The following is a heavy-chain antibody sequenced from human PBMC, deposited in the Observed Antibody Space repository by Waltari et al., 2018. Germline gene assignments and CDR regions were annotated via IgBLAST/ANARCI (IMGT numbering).Heavy chain of an antibody. J-gene: IGHJ4*02. CDR3: ARLRRDGYNLYFDY. CDR2: IYNSGST. CDR1: GGSISSDY. Sequence: QVQLQESGPGLVKPSETLSLTCTVSGGSISSDYWSWIRQPPGKGLEWIGYIYNSGSTNYNSSLKSRVIISVDTSKNQFSLKLSSVTAADTAVYYCARLRRDGYNLYFDYWGQGTLVTVSS. V-gene: IGHV4-59*08. D-gene: IGHD5-12*01.